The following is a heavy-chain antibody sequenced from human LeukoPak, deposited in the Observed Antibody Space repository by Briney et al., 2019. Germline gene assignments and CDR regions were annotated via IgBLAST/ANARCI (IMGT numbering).Heavy chain of an antibody. Sequence: GGSPRLSCAASGFTFSSYAMHWVRQAPGKGLEWVAVISYDGSNKYYADSVKGRFTISRDNSKNTLYLQMNSLRAEDTAVYYCAHTALYYYGSGSYYGEDYWGQGTLVTVSS. J-gene: IGHJ4*02. CDR3: AHTALYYYGSGSYYGEDY. D-gene: IGHD3-10*01. CDR2: ISYDGSNK. V-gene: IGHV3-30-3*01. CDR1: GFTFSSYA.